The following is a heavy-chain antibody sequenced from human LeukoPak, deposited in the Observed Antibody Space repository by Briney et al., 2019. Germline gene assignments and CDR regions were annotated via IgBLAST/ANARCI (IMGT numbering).Heavy chain of an antibody. V-gene: IGHV3-23*01. CDR1: GFTFSNYA. CDR2: ISGSGGST. CDR3: ARFQTAHRAAAGTSDY. D-gene: IGHD6-13*01. J-gene: IGHJ4*02. Sequence: AGGSLRLSCAASGFTFSNYAMSWVRQAPGKGLEWVSAISGSGGSTYYADSVKGRFTISRDNSKNTLYLQMNSLRAEDTAVYYCARFQTAHRAAAGTSDYWGQGTLVTVSS.